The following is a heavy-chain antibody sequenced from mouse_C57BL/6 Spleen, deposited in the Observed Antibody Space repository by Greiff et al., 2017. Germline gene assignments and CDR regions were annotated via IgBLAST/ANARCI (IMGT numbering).Heavy chain of an antibody. Sequence: QVQLKESGAELVRPGASVTLSCKASGYTFTDYEMHWVKQTPVHGLEWIGAIDPETGGTAYNQKFKGKAILTADKSSSTAYMELRSLTSEDSAVYYCTRGYGSSYVGYFDVWGTGTTVTVSS. J-gene: IGHJ1*03. V-gene: IGHV1-15*01. D-gene: IGHD1-1*01. CDR2: IDPETGGT. CDR3: TRGYGSSYVGYFDV. CDR1: GYTFTDYE.